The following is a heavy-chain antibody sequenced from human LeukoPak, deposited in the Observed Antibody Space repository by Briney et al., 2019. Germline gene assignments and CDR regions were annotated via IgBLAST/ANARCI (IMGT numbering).Heavy chain of an antibody. CDR1: GFTFGDYG. CDR2: IKAEVYGAST. V-gene: IGHV3-49*04. D-gene: IGHD3-22*01. J-gene: IGHJ4*02. Sequence: PGRSLRLSCTTSGFTFGDYGMSWVRQSPGKGLEWVGFIKAEVYGASTDYAESVEGRFIISRDDSRSIAYLQMNSLKTEDTAVYYCAKGRYYDSSGYQYYFDYWGQGTLVT. CDR3: AKGRYYDSSGYQYYFDY.